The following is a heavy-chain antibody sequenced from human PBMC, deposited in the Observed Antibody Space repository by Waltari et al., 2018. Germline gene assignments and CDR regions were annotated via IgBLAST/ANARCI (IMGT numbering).Heavy chain of an antibody. D-gene: IGHD3-3*01. CDR2: ISYDGSNK. CDR3: ARIGYSLSYDFMGASDY. CDR1: GFTFPTFS. J-gene: IGHJ4*02. V-gene: IGHV3-30*03. Sequence: QVLLVESGGGVVQPGKSLRLSCAASGFTFPTFSMHWVRQAPGKGLEWVALISYDGSNKNYLDSVKGRFTISRDNSKNTLYLQMNSLRPEDTAIYYCARIGYSLSYDFMGASDYWGQGTLVTVSS.